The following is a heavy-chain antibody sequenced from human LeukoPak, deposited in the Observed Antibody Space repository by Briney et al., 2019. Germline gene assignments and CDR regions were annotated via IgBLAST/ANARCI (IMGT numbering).Heavy chain of an antibody. D-gene: IGHD6-13*01. V-gene: IGHV4-31*03. CDR3: ARDRIAAAGTIDP. Sequence: PSETLSLTCTVSGGSISSGGYYWSWIRQHPGKGLEWIGYIYYSGSTYYNPSLKSRVTISVDTSKNQFSLKLSSVTAADTAVYYCARDRIAAAGTIDPWGQGTLVTVS. CDR2: IYYSGST. J-gene: IGHJ5*02. CDR1: GGSISSGGYY.